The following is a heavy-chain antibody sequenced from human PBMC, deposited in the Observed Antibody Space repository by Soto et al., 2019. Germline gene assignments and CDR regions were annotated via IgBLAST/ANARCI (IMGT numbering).Heavy chain of an antibody. V-gene: IGHV1-69*13. CDR2: IIPILGTT. J-gene: IGHJ4*02. CDR1: GGTFSRYA. CDR3: AKGGYSGYDSSRPFDY. D-gene: IGHD5-12*01. Sequence: ASVKVSCKVSGGTFSRYAITWVRQAPGQGLEWMGGIIPILGTTSYAQKFQGRVTITADESTTTAYMELSSLKSEDTAVYYCAKGGYSGYDSSRPFDYWGQGTLVTVSS.